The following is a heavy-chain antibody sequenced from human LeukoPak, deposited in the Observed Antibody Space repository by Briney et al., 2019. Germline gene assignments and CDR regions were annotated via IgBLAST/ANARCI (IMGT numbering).Heavy chain of an antibody. CDR3: ARVTYGSGDY. V-gene: IGHV3-30*02. CDR1: GFTFSTYG. Sequence: GGSLRLSCAASGFTFSTYGMHWVRQAPGKGLEWVAFIRYDGRNKYYADSVKGRFTISRDNAKNSLYLQMNSLRAEDTAVYYCARVTYGSGDYWGQGTLVTVSS. J-gene: IGHJ4*02. CDR2: IRYDGRNK. D-gene: IGHD3-10*01.